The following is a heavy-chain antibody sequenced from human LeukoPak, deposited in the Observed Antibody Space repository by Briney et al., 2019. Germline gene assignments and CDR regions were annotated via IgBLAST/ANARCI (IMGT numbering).Heavy chain of an antibody. CDR1: GYAFTSNY. J-gene: IGHJ4*02. V-gene: IGHV1-46*01. D-gene: IGHD3-9*01. CDR2: ISPSGGST. CDR3: ARYYDILTGYSNFDY. Sequence: ASVKVSCKAFGYAFTSNYMHWVRQAPGQGPEWMGVISPSGGSTTYAQKFQGRVTLTRDMSTSTDYLELRSLRSDDTAVYYCARYYDILTGYSNFDYWGQGTLVTVSS.